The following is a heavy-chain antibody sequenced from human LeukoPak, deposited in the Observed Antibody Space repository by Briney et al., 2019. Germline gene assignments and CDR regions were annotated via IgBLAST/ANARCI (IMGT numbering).Heavy chain of an antibody. CDR1: GFPLSSYS. CDR3: ATDRSWHFDY. D-gene: IGHD1-26*01. V-gene: IGHV3-48*04. J-gene: IGHJ4*02. CDR2: ISSSSITI. Sequence: PGGSLRLSCAVSGFPLSSYSINWVRQAPGRGLEWVSYISSSSITIYYADSVKGRFTISRDNAKNSLYLQMDSLRAEDTAVYFCATDRSWHFDYWGQGTLVTVSS.